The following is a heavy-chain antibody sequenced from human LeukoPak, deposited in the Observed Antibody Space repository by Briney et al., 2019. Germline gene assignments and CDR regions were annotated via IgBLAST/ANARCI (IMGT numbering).Heavy chain of an antibody. Sequence: GGSLRLSCAASGFTFSDYYMSWIRQAPGKGLEWVSYISSSGSTIYYADSVKGRFTISRDNAKNSLYLQMNSLRAEDTAVYYCAKDRSDSSRWYAGSHWGQGTLVTVSS. CDR3: AKDRSDSSRWYAGSH. CDR1: GFTFSDYY. CDR2: ISSSGSTI. D-gene: IGHD6-13*01. V-gene: IGHV3-11*01. J-gene: IGHJ4*02.